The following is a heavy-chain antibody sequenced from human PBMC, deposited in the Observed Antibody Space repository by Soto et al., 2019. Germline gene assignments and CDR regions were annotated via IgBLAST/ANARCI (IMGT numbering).Heavy chain of an antibody. D-gene: IGHD3-3*01. J-gene: IGHJ6*02. V-gene: IGHV3-64*01. CDR1: GFTLSGYA. CDR3: SKGDFWSGYLHRMDV. CDR2: ISSNGVGT. Sequence: GGSLRLSCAASGFTLSGYAMDWVRQAPGKGLEYVSGISSNGVGTYYANSVQGRFTISRDNSKNTLYLQMNSLRAEDTAVYYCSKGDFWSGYLHRMDVWGQGTTVTVSS.